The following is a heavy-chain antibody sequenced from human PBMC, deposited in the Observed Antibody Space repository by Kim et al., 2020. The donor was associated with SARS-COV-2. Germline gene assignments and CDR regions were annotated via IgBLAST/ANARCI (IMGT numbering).Heavy chain of an antibody. J-gene: IGHJ6*02. CDR3: ARQYSVSSSWYGRYYGMDV. CDR1: GGSISSSSYY. CDR2: IYYSGST. Sequence: SETLSLTCTVSGGSISSSSYYWGWIRQPPGKGLEWIGSIYYSGSTYYNPSLKSRVTISVDTSKNQFSLKLSSVTAADTAVYYCARQYSVSSSWYGRYYGMDVWGQGTTVTVSS. D-gene: IGHD6-13*01. V-gene: IGHV4-39*01.